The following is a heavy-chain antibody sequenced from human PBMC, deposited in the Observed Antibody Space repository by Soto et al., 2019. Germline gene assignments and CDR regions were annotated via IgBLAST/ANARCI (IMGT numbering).Heavy chain of an antibody. CDR1: GGSFSGDY. J-gene: IGHJ6*02. V-gene: IGHV4-34*01. Sequence: PSETLSLTCAVHGGSFSGDYWSWIRQPPGKGLDWIGEITHSGSTNDNASLQSRVTISVVTSKNQKSLKLTSVTAADTAVYYCARVKARSYSYYYGLDVWGPRPTVSVS. CDR2: ITHSGST. CDR3: ARVKARSYSYYYGLDV.